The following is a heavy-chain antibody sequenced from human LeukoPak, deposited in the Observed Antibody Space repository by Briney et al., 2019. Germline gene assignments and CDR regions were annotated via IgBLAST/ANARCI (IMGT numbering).Heavy chain of an antibody. J-gene: IGHJ4*02. CDR1: GYSFTNYW. V-gene: IGHV5-51*01. Sequence: GEALKIPCKGSGYSFTNYWIGWVRQMPGKGLEWRGIIYPGDSDTRYSPSFQGPVTISADKSISTAYLQWSSLKASDTAMYYCARGHGGVTYYFDYWGQGTLVTVSP. D-gene: IGHD2-8*02. CDR3: ARGHGGVTYYFDY. CDR2: IYPGDSDT.